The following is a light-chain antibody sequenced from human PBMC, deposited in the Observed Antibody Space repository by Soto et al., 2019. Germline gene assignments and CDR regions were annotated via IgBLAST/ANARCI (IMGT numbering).Light chain of an antibody. Sequence: QSALTQPASVSGSPGQSITISCTGTSSDVGSYKLVSWYQQQPGKAPKLMISEVSKRPSGISDRFSGSKSGSTASLTISGLQAEDEADYYCCSYAGTSTHTVFGGGTQLTVL. CDR3: CSYAGTSTHTV. V-gene: IGLV2-23*02. CDR2: EVS. J-gene: IGLJ7*01. CDR1: SSDVGSYKL.